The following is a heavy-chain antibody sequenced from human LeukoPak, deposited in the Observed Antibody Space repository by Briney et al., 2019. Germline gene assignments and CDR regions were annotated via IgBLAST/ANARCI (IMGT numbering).Heavy chain of an antibody. CDR1: GGSISSSSAY. CDR3: VSPRGFSYGYFDY. V-gene: IGHV4-39*01. Sequence: SETLSLTCTVSGGSISSSSAYWGWIRQPPGKGLEWIGSIYYSKNTYYNPSLKSRVTISADTYKNQFSLTSGSLISTDTAVYYCVSPRGFSYGYFDYWGQGPLVTVSS. J-gene: IGHJ4*02. CDR2: IYYSKNT. D-gene: IGHD5-18*01.